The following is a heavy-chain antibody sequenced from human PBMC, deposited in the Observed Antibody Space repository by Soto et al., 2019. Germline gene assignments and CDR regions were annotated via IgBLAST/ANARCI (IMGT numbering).Heavy chain of an antibody. Sequence: SETLSLTCPVSGGSISSYYWSWIRQPPGKGLEWIGYIYYSGSTNYNPSLKSRVTISVDTSKNQFSLKLSSVTAADTAVYYCARGRIAAAGTTEGHYYYYMDVWGKGTTVTVSS. CDR3: ARGRIAAAGTTEGHYYYYMDV. V-gene: IGHV4-59*01. J-gene: IGHJ6*03. CDR2: IYYSGST. CDR1: GGSISSYY. D-gene: IGHD6-13*01.